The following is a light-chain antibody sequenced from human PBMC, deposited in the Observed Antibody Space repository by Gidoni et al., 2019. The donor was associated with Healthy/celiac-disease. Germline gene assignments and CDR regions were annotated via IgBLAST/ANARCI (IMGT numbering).Light chain of an antibody. CDR1: HIGRKS. V-gene: IGLV3-21*04. CDR2: YDS. Sequence: SYVLTQPPSVSVAPGKTARITCGGNHIGRKSVHWYQQTPGQAPVLVIYYDSDRPSGIPERFSGSNSGTTATLTISRVEAGDEADYYCQVWDSSSDHVVFGGGTTLTVL. J-gene: IGLJ2*01. CDR3: QVWDSSSDHVV.